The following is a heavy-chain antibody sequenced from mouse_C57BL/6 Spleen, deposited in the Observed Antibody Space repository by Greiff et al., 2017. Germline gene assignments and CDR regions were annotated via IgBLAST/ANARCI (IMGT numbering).Heavy chain of an antibody. CDR2: IDPSDSET. V-gene: IGHV1-52*01. D-gene: IGHD2-2*01. Sequence: VQLQQSGAELVRPGASVKLSCTASGYTFTSYWMHWVKQRPIQGLEWIGNIDPSDSETHYNQKFKDKATLTVDKSSSTAYMQLSSLTSEDSAVYYCARFDNGYLYWGQGTLVTVSA. CDR1: GYTFTSYW. CDR3: ARFDNGYLY. J-gene: IGHJ3*01.